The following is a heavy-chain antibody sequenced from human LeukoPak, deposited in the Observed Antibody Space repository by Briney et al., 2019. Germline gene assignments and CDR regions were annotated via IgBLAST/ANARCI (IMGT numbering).Heavy chain of an antibody. V-gene: IGHV3-30-3*02. CDR3: ANENYYGSGSYPDY. Sequence: PGGSLRLSCAASGFTFSSYAMHWVRQAPGKGLEWVAVISYDGSNKYYADSVKGRFTISRDNSKITLYLQMNSLRPEDTAVYYCANENYYGSGSYPDYWGQGTLVTVSS. CDR1: GFTFSSYA. D-gene: IGHD3-10*01. CDR2: ISYDGSNK. J-gene: IGHJ4*02.